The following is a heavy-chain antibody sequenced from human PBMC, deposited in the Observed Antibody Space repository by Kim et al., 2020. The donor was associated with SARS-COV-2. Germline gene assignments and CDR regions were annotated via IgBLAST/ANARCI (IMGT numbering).Heavy chain of an antibody. Sequence: GGSLRLSCASSGFTFSSYAMSWVRQPPGKGLEWVSAISGSGGSTYYADSVKGRFTISRDTSKNTLDLQMNSLRAEATAVYYCAKVRPRLLGYYYYGMDVWGERTTVTVS. D-gene: IGHD1-26*01. CDR1: GFTFSSYA. J-gene: IGHJ6*02. CDR2: ISGSGGST. CDR3: AKVRPRLLGYYYYGMDV. V-gene: IGHV3-23*01.